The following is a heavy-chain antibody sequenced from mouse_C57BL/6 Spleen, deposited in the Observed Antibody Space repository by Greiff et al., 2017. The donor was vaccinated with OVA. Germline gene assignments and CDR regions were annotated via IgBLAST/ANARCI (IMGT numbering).Heavy chain of an antibody. D-gene: IGHD2-5*01. CDR1: GFNIKDDY. CDR2: IDPENGDT. CDR3: TTRGGPTIVTRDYAMDY. J-gene: IGHJ4*01. V-gene: IGHV14-4*01. Sequence: EVQLQQSGAELVRPGASVKLSCTASGFNIKDDYMHWVKQRPEQGLEWIGWIDPENGDTEYASKFQGKATITADTSSNTAYLQLSSLTSEDTAVYYCTTRGGPTIVTRDYAMDYWGQGTSGTVSS.